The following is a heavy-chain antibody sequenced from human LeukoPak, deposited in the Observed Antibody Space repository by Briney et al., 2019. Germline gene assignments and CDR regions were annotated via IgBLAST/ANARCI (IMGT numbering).Heavy chain of an antibody. J-gene: IGHJ5*02. V-gene: IGHV1-69*06. CDR3: ARVDIVVVPAAHNWFDP. CDR1: GGTFSSYA. Sequence: ASVKVSCKASGGTFSSYAISWVRQAPGQGLEWMGGIIPIFGTANYAQKSQGRVTITADKSTSTAYMELSSLRSEDTAVYYCARVDIVVVPAAHNWFDPWGQGTLVTVSS. CDR2: IIPIFGTA. D-gene: IGHD2-2*03.